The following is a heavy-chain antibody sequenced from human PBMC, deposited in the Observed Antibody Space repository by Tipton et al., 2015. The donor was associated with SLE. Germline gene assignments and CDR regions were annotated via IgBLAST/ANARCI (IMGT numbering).Heavy chain of an antibody. CDR3: ARDSVHASRDFDY. V-gene: IGHV3-21*01. Sequence: VQLVQSGGGVVQPGRSLRLSCGASGFNFHTYSMNWVRQAPGKGLEWVSSISGSSRIIFYADSVKGRFTISRDNAKNSLFLQMSSLRAEDTAVYYCARDSVHASRDFDYWGQGTLVTVSS. CDR2: ISGSSRII. J-gene: IGHJ4*02. CDR1: GFNFHTYS. D-gene: IGHD5/OR15-5a*01.